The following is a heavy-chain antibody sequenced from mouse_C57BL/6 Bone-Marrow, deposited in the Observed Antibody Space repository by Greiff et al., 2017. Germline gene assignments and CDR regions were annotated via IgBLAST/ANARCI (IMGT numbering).Heavy chain of an antibody. CDR2: IYPGNGDP. J-gene: IGHJ4*01. D-gene: IGHD2-10*01. CDR1: GYTFTSYN. Sequence: QVQLQQSGAELVRPGASVKMSCKASGYTFTSYNMHWVKQTPRQGLEWIGAIYPGNGDPSYNQKFKGKATLTVDKSSSTAYMQLSSLTSEDSAVYFCARGLLCPYDYAMDYWGQGTSVTVSS. CDR3: ARGLLCPYDYAMDY. V-gene: IGHV1-12*01.